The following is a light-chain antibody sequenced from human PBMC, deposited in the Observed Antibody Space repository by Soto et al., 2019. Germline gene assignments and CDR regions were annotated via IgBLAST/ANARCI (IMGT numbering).Light chain of an antibody. Sequence: DIQMSQSASSLSASVGDRVTITCQASQDINDRLNWYQQKPGKAPKILISDASSLETGVPSRFSGDGSGTAFTLTITNLQPEDFATYHCQQFDSLPYPFGQGPAWRS. V-gene: IGKV1-33*01. J-gene: IGKJ2*01. CDR2: DAS. CDR1: QDINDR. CDR3: QQFDSLPYP.